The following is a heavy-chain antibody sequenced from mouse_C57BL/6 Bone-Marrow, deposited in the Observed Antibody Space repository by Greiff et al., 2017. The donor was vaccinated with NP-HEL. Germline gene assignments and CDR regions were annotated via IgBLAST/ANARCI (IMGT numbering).Heavy chain of an antibody. CDR1: GYTFTCYW. V-gene: IGHV1-55*01. CDR2: IYPGSGST. Sequence: QVQLQQPGAELVQPGASVKMSCKASGYTFTCYWITWVKQRPGQGLELIGDIYPGSGSTNYIEKFKSKATLTVDPSSSTAYMQLSSLTSEDSAVYYCARQLRLPAWFAYWGQGTLVTVSA. D-gene: IGHD3-2*02. CDR3: ARQLRLPAWFAY. J-gene: IGHJ3*01.